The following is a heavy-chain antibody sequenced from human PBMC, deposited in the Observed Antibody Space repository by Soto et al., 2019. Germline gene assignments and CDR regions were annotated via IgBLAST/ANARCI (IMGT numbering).Heavy chain of an antibody. V-gene: IGHV4-59*01. J-gene: IGHJ4*02. CDR2: IYYSGST. CDR3: ARVGYCSGGSCYPNFDY. Sequence: SETLSLTCTVSGGSISSYYWSWIRQPPGKGLEWIGYIYYSGSTNYNPSLESRVTISVDTSKNQFSLKLSSVTAADTAVYYCARVGYCSGGSCYPNFDYWGQGTLVTVSS. CDR1: GGSISSYY. D-gene: IGHD2-15*01.